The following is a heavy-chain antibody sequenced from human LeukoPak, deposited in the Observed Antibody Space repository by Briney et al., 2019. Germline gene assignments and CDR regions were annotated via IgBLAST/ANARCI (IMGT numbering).Heavy chain of an antibody. D-gene: IGHD1-26*01. J-gene: IGHJ4*02. CDR3: ARSPQWELPDY. Sequence: GGSLRLPCAASGFTFSDYYMSWIRQAPGKGLEWIAYISSSGSSIQYAESVRGRFTISRDNAKTSLYLQMNSLRAEDTSVYYCARSPQWELPDYWGQGTLVTVSS. V-gene: IGHV3-11*04. CDR1: GFTFSDYY. CDR2: ISSSGSSI.